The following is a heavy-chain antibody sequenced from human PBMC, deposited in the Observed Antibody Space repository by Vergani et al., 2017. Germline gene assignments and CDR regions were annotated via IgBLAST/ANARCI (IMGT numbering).Heavy chain of an antibody. CDR2: IYTSGAT. Sequence: QLQLQESGPGLVKPSVTLSLTCTVSGGSITYGAFYWGWIRQSPGKGLEWIGSIYTSGATNYNPSLRSRAIMSVDASKKQFSLKLTSVTAADTAVYYCARDGGEYDKDALDVWGQGTKVTVTS. V-gene: IGHV4-39*07. J-gene: IGHJ3*01. CDR1: GGSITYGAFY. CDR3: ARDGGEYDKDALDV. D-gene: IGHD2-21*01.